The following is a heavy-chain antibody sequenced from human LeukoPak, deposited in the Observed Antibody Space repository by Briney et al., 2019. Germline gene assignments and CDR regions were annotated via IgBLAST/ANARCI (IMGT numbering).Heavy chain of an antibody. CDR1: VFLVSTYY. CDR2: ISSGDNT. CDR3: ARDLAVGFCSSPGCNNLNMDV. D-gene: IGHD2-2*01. V-gene: IGHV3-53*01. J-gene: IGHJ6*03. Sequence: GGSLRLSWGAGVFLVSTYYVRGLHKARERGLELGSVISSGDNTYYGDSVQGRFTISSDNSKNTLCLPMNSVRVEDTAVYYCARDLAVGFCSSPGCNNLNMDVWGKGTTITVSS.